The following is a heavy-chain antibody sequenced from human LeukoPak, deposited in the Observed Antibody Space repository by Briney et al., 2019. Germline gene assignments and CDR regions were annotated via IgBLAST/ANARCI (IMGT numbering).Heavy chain of an antibody. D-gene: IGHD3-22*01. V-gene: IGHV3-23*01. CDR3: AKDQSSGYYLYYFDP. CDR2: ISGSGGST. Sequence: GGSLRLSCAASGFTFSSYAMSWVRQAPGKGLEWVSAISGSGGSTYYADSVKGRFTISRDNSKNTLYLQTNSLRAEDTAVYFCAKDQSSGYYLYYFDPWGQGTLVTVSS. CDR1: GFTFSSYA. J-gene: IGHJ4*02.